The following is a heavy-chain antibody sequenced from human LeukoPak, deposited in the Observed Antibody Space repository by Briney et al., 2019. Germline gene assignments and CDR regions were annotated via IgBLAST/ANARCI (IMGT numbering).Heavy chain of an antibody. CDR3: AREDWYFDL. J-gene: IGHJ2*01. CDR1: SGTFTDFY. CDR2: ISHSGST. V-gene: IGHV4-34*01. Sequence: SETLSLTCAVDSGTFTDFYWAWIRQPPGKGLEWIGEISHSGSTNYSPSLKSRVTISLDTSKNQFFLRLTSVTAADTAVYYCAREDWYFDLWGRGTLVTVSS.